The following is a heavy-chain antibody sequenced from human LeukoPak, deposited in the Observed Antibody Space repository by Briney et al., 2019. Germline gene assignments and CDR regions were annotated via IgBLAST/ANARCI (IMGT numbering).Heavy chain of an antibody. D-gene: IGHD6-6*01. CDR1: GFTFDDYA. CDR3: AKDIAEYSSSFFDY. J-gene: IGHJ4*02. V-gene: IGHV3-9*01. Sequence: SRSLRLSCAASGFTFDDYAMHWVRQAPGKGLEWVSGISWNSGSIGYADSMKGRFTISRDNAKNSLYLQMNSLRAEDTALYYCAKDIAEYSSSFFDYWGQGTLVTVSS. CDR2: ISWNSGSI.